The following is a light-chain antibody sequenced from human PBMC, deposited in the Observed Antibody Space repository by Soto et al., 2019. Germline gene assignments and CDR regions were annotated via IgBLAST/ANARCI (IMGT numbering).Light chain of an antibody. J-gene: IGKJ3*01. V-gene: IGKV3-20*01. Sequence: EIVLTQSPGTLSLSPGERATLSCRASQSVRSNYLAWYQQQPGQAPRLLIYGTSTRDTGIPDRFSGSGSGTDFTLTISRPEPEDFAVYYCQQYGSSYTFGPGTKLEIK. CDR3: QQYGSSYT. CDR2: GTS. CDR1: QSVRSNY.